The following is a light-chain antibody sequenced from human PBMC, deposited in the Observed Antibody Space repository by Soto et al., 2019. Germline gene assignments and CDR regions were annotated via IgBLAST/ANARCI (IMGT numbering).Light chain of an antibody. Sequence: QSALTQPASVSGSPGQSITISCTGTSSDVGAYTLVSWYQQYPGKAPRLIIYEVSKRPSGIPNRFSASKSDNTASLTISGLRSEDEDLYHCCSYLHSRRFVFVGGTQLTVL. CDR3: CSYLHSRRFV. CDR1: SSDVGAYTL. V-gene: IGLV2-23*02. J-gene: IGLJ3*02. CDR2: EVS.